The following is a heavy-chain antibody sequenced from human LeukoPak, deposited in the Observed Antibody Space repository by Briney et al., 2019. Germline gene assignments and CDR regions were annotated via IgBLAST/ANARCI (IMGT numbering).Heavy chain of an antibody. D-gene: IGHD2-15*01. Sequence: XIGXXXYSGSTYYNPSLKSRVTISVDTSKNQFSLKLSSVTAADTAVYYCARLRVVVVAATRYYYGMDVWGQGTTVTVSS. J-gene: IGHJ6*02. CDR3: ARLRVVVVAATRYYYGMDV. V-gene: IGHV4-39*01. CDR2: XXYSGST.